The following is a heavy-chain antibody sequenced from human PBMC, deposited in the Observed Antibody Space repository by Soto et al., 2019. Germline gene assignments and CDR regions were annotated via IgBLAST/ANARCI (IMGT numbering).Heavy chain of an antibody. CDR2: IYHSGST. CDR3: ARHAEEWINWFDP. CDR1: GGSISSSNW. J-gene: IGHJ5*02. V-gene: IGHV4-4*02. D-gene: IGHD3-3*01. Sequence: PSETLSLTCAVSGGSISSSNWWSWVRQPPGKGLEWIGEIYHSGSTNYNPSLKSRVTISVGKSKNQFSLKLSSVTAADTAVYYCARHAEEWINWFDPWGQGTLVTVSS.